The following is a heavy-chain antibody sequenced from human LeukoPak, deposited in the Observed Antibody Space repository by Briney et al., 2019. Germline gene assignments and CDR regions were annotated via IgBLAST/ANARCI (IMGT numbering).Heavy chain of an antibody. V-gene: IGHV3-33*08. D-gene: IGHD2-15*01. J-gene: IGHJ3*02. Sequence: GGSLRLPCGASGFTFGNYGMSWVRQAPGKGLEWVAVIWYDGTNTYYADSVKGRFTISRDNSKNTLYLQMNSLRAEDTAVYYCARDFCSGGSCYPDAFDIWGQGTMVTVSS. CDR2: IWYDGTNT. CDR1: GFTFGNYG. CDR3: ARDFCSGGSCYPDAFDI.